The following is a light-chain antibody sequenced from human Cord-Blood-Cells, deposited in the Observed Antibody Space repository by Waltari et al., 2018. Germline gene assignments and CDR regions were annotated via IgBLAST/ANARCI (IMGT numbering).Light chain of an antibody. CDR2: SNN. Sequence: QSVLPQPPSASGTPGHRVTLSCSGISSNIGSYVVNWNQQLTGTATKLLIYSNNQRPSGVPDRCSGSKSGTSASLDISGLQSEDEADYYCAAWDDSLNGVVFGGGTKLTVL. V-gene: IGLV1-44*01. CDR3: AAWDDSLNGVV. J-gene: IGLJ2*01. CDR1: SSNIGSYV.